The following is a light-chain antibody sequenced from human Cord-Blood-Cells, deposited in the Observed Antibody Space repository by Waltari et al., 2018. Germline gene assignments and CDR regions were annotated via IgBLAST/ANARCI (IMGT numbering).Light chain of an antibody. CDR1: QRVSSY. CDR2: DAS. V-gene: IGKV3-11*01. Sequence: IVLTQPPATLSLSPGERATLSCRASQRVSSYLAGYQQKPGQAPRLLIYDASNRATGIPARFSGSGSGTDFTLTISSLEPEDFAVYYCQQRSNWPPMYTFGQGTKLEIK. CDR3: QQRSNWPPMYT. J-gene: IGKJ2*01.